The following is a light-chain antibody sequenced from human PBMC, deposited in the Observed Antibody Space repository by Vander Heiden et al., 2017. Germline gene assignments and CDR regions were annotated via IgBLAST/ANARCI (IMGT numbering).Light chain of an antibody. CDR3: QQYNSFPWT. V-gene: IGKV1-5*03. J-gene: IGKJ1*01. Sequence: DIQMTQSPSTLSASVGDRVTITCRASQSTNYWLAWYQQKPGKAPKLLIYKESSLESGVPSRFSGSGSGTEFTFTVSSLQPDDFATYYCQQYNSFPWTFGQGTKVEIK. CDR1: QSTNYW. CDR2: KES.